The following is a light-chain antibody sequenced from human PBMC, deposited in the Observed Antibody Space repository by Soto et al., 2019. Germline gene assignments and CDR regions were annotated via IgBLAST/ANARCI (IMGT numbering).Light chain of an antibody. V-gene: IGKV1-5*01. Sequence: IQMTQSPSTLSASLGYGFTSTFRASQSVRSWLAWYQQKPGRAPKFLIYDASSLESGVPSRFSGSGSGTDFTLTISSLQPEDFATYYCQQLESYPSTFGGGTKVDI. CDR2: DAS. CDR1: QSVRSW. CDR3: QQLESYPST. J-gene: IGKJ4*01.